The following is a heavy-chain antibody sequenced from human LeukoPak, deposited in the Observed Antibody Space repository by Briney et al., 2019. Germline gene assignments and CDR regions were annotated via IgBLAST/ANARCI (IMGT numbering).Heavy chain of an antibody. D-gene: IGHD2-8*01. CDR1: GFTFSTHS. CDR2: INHSGST. V-gene: IGHV4-34*01. J-gene: IGHJ4*02. CDR3: ASENCTNGVCYYFDY. Sequence: GSLRLSCAASGFTFSTHSMHWIRQPPGKGLEWIGEINHSGSTNYNPSLKSRVTISVDTSKNQFSLKLSSVTAADTAVYYCASENCTNGVCYYFDYWGQGTLVTVSS.